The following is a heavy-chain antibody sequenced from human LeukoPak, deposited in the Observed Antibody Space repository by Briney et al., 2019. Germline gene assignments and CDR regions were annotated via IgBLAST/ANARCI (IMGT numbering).Heavy chain of an antibody. CDR2: INSDGSST. J-gene: IGHJ4*02. CDR3: AKDRWSSSSGNYFDY. Sequence: PGGSLRLSCAASGFTFSSYWMHWVRQAPGKGLVWVSRINSDGSSTSYADSVKGRFTISRDNSKNTLYLQMNSLRAEDTAIYYCAKDRWSSSSGNYFDYWGQGTLVTVSS. CDR1: GFTFSSYW. V-gene: IGHV3-74*01. D-gene: IGHD6-6*01.